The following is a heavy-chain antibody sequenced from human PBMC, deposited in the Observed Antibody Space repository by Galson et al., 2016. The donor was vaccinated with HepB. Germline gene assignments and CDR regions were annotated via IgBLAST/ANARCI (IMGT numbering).Heavy chain of an antibody. CDR2: VSFDGSYT. CDR3: AKDLPGTMSFDY. Sequence: SLRLSCAGSGFIFNHFGMHWVRQVPGKGLEWVAGVSFDGSYTSSADSVKGRLSISRDSFKNTLYLQMNSLRSEDTAVYYCAKDLPGTMSFDYWGQGTRVTVSS. CDR1: GFIFNHFG. D-gene: IGHD1-14*01. V-gene: IGHV3-30*18. J-gene: IGHJ4*02.